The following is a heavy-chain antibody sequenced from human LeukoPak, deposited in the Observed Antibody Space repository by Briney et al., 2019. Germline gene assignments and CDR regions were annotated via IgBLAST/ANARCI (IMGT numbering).Heavy chain of an antibody. CDR3: ARGFSSSWSMWFDP. CDR2: INHSGST. Sequence: PSETLSLTCAVYGGSFSGYYWSWLRQPPGKGLEWIGEINHSGSTNYNPSLKSRVTISVDTSKNQFSLKLSSVTAADTAVYYCARGFSSSWSMWFDPWGQGTLVTVSS. V-gene: IGHV4-34*01. J-gene: IGHJ5*02. CDR1: GGSFSGYY. D-gene: IGHD6-13*01.